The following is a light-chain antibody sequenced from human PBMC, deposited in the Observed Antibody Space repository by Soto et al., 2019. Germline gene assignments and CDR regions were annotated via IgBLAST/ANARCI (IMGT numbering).Light chain of an antibody. Sequence: EIVMTQSPATLSVSPGEGVTLSCRASQSVSTDLAWYQQKPGQAPRLLIYGASTRATGIPARFSGSGSGTEFTLTISSLQSEDFALYFCQQYNNWPPWTFGQGTKVDIK. CDR1: QSVSTD. V-gene: IGKV3-15*01. CDR3: QQYNNWPPWT. J-gene: IGKJ1*01. CDR2: GAS.